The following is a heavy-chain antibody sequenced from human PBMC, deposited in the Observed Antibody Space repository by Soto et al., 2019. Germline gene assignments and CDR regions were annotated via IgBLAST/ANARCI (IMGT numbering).Heavy chain of an antibody. D-gene: IGHD1-26*01. CDR2: INHSGST. V-gene: IGHV4-34*01. CDR1: GGSFSGYY. CDR3: ASAIVGVHLDAFGI. J-gene: IGHJ3*02. Sequence: PSETLSLTCAVYGGSFSGYYWSWIRQPPGKGLEWIGEINHSGSTNYNPSLKSRVTISVDTSKNQFSLKLSSVTAADTAVYYCASAIVGVHLDAFGIWGQGTMVTVSS.